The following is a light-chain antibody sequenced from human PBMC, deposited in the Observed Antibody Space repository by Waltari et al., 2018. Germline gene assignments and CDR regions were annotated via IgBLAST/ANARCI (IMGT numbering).Light chain of an antibody. CDR3: QHYVRLPAT. J-gene: IGKJ1*01. CDR1: QTIRGS. CDR2: GAS. Sequence: EIVLTQSPGTLSLSPGERATLSCRASQTIRGSLAWYQQKPGQAPRLLIYGASSRAAGIPDRFSGSGSGTDFSLTISRLEPEDFAVYYCQHYVRLPATFGRGTKVEIK. V-gene: IGKV3-20*01.